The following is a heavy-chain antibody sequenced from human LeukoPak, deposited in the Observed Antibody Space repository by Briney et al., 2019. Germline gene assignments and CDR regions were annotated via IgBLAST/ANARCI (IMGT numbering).Heavy chain of an antibody. Sequence: GGALRLSCAASGFTFTTYAMSWVRQAPGKGLELVSVISVRGDSTYYADSVKGRFTISRDNSKNTLYLQMNSLRVEDTGVYYCAKGSSSFFYDSSGYYDLTFDYWGQGTLVTVSS. V-gene: IGHV3-23*01. CDR1: GFTFTTYA. J-gene: IGHJ4*02. D-gene: IGHD3-22*01. CDR2: ISVRGDST. CDR3: AKGSSSFFYDSSGYYDLTFDY.